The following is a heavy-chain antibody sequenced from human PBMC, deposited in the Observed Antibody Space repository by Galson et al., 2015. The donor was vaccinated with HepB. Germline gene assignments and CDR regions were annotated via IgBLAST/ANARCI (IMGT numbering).Heavy chain of an antibody. Sequence: SLRLSCAASGFTFGDYAMSWFRQAPGKGLEWVGFIRSKAYGGTTEYAASVKGRFTISRDDSKSIAYLQMNSLKTEDTAVYYCTRVSSSVLRFLEWLFSDYWGQGTLVTVSS. D-gene: IGHD3-3*01. J-gene: IGHJ4*02. V-gene: IGHV3-49*03. CDR3: TRVSSSVLRFLEWLFSDY. CDR2: IRSKAYGGTT. CDR1: GFTFGDYA.